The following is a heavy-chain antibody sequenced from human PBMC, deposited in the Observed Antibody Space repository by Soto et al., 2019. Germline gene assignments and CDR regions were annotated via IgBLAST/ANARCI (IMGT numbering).Heavy chain of an antibody. Sequence: SQTLSLTCAISGDSVSSNGAARNWIRQSPSRGLEWLGRTYYRSKWYNDYAVSVKSRITINPDTSKNQFSLKLSSVTAADTAVYYCARGSGSGGYWFDPWGQGTLVTVSS. J-gene: IGHJ5*02. CDR3: ARGSGSGGYWFDP. CDR1: GDSVSSNGAA. CDR2: TYYRSKWYN. V-gene: IGHV6-1*01. D-gene: IGHD2-15*01.